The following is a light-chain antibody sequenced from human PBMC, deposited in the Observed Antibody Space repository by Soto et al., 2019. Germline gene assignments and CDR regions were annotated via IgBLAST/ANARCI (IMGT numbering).Light chain of an antibody. CDR3: SSVAGHSHLV. CDR2: EVS. V-gene: IGLV2-8*01. J-gene: IGLJ2*01. CDR1: SSDVGGYNY. Sequence: QSALTQPPSASGSPGQSVTISCTGTSSDVGGYNYVSWYQQHPGTAPKLMISEVSKRPSGVPDRFSGSKSGNTASLTVSGLHADDEADYYSSSVAGHSHLVFGGGTKLTVL.